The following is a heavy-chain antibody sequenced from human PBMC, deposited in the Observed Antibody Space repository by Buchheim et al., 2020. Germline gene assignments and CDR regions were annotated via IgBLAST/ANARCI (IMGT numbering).Heavy chain of an antibody. V-gene: IGHV3-48*03. Sequence: EVQLAESGGGLVLLGGSLRLSCAASGFTFSSYDMSWVRQAPGKGLAWVSYISGSGSTVYYADYVQGRFTISRNNAKNSLSLQMNSLRAEDTGFYYCAREDPRHWYFFDYWGHGTL. CDR1: GFTFSSYD. CDR3: AREDPRHWYFFDY. CDR2: ISGSGSTV. D-gene: IGHD2-8*02. J-gene: IGHJ4*01.